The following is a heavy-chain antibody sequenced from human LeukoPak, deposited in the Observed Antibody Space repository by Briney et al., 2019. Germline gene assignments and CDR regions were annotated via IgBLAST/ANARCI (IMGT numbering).Heavy chain of an antibody. J-gene: IGHJ6*02. CDR1: GFTFSSYS. CDR3: AREGVGSSSSHYYYYYGMDV. V-gene: IGHV3-21*01. Sequence: GRSRRLSCAASGFTFSSYSMNWVRQAPGKGLEWVSYISSSSSYIYYADSVKGRFTISRDNAKNSLYLQMNSLRAEDTAVYYCAREGVGSSSSHYYYYYGMDVWGQGTTVTVSS. D-gene: IGHD6-6*01. CDR2: ISSSSSYI.